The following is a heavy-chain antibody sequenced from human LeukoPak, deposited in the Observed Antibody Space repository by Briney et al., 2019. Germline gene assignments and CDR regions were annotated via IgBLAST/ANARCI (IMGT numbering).Heavy chain of an antibody. V-gene: IGHV3-48*01. Sequence: GGSLRLSCAASGFTFSSYSMNWVRQAPGKGLEWVSYISSSSSTIYYADSVKGRFTISRDNAKNSLYLQMNSLRAEDTAVYYCAREVYGQLVPEWCFDYWGQGTLVTVSS. CDR3: AREVYGQLVPEWCFDY. D-gene: IGHD6-13*01. CDR1: GFTFSSYS. CDR2: ISSSSSTI. J-gene: IGHJ4*02.